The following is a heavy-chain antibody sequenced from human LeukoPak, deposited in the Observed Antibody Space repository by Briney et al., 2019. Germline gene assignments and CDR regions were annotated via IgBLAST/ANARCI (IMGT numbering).Heavy chain of an antibody. CDR2: IYHSGST. V-gene: IGHV4-4*02. CDR3: ARERGLYSGSYLDY. CDR1: GGSISSSNW. D-gene: IGHD1-26*01. J-gene: IGHJ4*02. Sequence: SETLSLTCAVSGGSISSSNWWSWVRQPPGKGLEWIGEIYHSGSTNYNPSLKSRVTISVDKSKNQFSLKLSSVTAADTAVYYCARERGLYSGSYLDYWGQGTLVTVSS.